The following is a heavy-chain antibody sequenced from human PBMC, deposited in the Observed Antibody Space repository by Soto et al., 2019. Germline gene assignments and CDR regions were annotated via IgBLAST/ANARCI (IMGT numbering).Heavy chain of an antibody. CDR2: VYYTGST. Sequence: PSKTLSLTCTVSGDSISTFYWGWRRQSPGKELEWIGYVYYTGSTNYNPSLKSRVTISVDRSKNQFSLKLTSANAADTAVYYCARGRTVRNYADDSSDYFYFFDYWGQGTQVTVSS. D-gene: IGHD3-22*01. CDR3: ARGRTVRNYADDSSDYFYFFDY. V-gene: IGHV4-59*01. J-gene: IGHJ4*02. CDR1: GDSISTFY.